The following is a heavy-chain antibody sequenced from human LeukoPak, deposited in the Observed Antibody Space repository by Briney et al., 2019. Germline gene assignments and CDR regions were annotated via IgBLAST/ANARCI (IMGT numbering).Heavy chain of an antibody. J-gene: IGHJ4*02. D-gene: IGHD4-23*01. V-gene: IGHV1-69*06. CDR3: ARFSPLTTVVIQD. CDR2: IIPLFGTA. CDR1: GGTFSSYA. Sequence: ASVKVSCKASGGTFSSYAISWVRQAPGQGLEWMGGIIPLFGTANYAQKFQGRVTITAGKSTSTAYMELSSLRSEDTAVYYCARFSPLTTVVIQDWGQGTLVTVSS.